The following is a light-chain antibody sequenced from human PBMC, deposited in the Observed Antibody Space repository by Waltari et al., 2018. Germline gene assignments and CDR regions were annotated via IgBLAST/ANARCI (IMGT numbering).Light chain of an antibody. CDR1: NIGSNS. J-gene: IGLJ2*01. CDR2: LDS. Sequence: SYVLTQPPSVSVAPGQTATVTCGGNNIGSNSVHWYQLKSGQAPELVIYLDSDRPSGIPERFSASNSGNTATLTISRVEAGDEADYYCQVWEGSGDHAVFGGGTKLTVL. CDR3: QVWEGSGDHAV. V-gene: IGLV3-21*01.